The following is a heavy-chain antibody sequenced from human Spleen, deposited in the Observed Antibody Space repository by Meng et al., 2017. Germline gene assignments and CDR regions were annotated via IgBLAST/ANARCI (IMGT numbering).Heavy chain of an antibody. V-gene: IGHV5-51*01. J-gene: IGHJ4*02. Sequence: GESLKISCKGSGYMFTTYLIGWVRQMPGKGLEGMGTIDPFDSNTKYNPSFQGQVTISADRSISTAYLQWSSLKASDTAMYYCARFAAGHGSGNYFVFGFGEYWGQGTLVTVSS. CDR1: GYMFTTYL. D-gene: IGHD3-10*01. CDR2: IDPFDSNT. CDR3: ARFAAGHGSGNYFVFGFGEY.